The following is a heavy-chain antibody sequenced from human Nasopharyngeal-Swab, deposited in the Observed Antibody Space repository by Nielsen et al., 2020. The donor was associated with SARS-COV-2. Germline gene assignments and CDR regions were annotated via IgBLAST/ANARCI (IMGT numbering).Heavy chain of an antibody. CDR2: IYYSGST. V-gene: IGHV4-30-4*01. CDR1: GGSISSGDYY. Sequence: LRLSCTVSGGSISSGDYYWSWIRQPPGKGLEWIGYIYYSGSTYYNPSLKSRVTISVDTSKNQFSLKLSSVTAADTAVYYCARAFSTGGAFDIWGQGTMVTVSS. CDR3: ARAFSTGGAFDI. J-gene: IGHJ3*02. D-gene: IGHD2-8*02.